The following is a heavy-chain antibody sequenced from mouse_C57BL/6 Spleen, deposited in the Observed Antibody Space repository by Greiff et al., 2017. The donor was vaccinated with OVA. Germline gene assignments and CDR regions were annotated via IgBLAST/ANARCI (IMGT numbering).Heavy chain of an antibody. D-gene: IGHD2-3*01. J-gene: IGHJ2*01. V-gene: IGHV1-76*01. CDR3: ARSKDGYYEDD. Sequence: VQLQQSGAELVRPGASVKLSCKASGYTFTDYYINWVKQRPGQGLEWIARIYPGSGNTYYNEKFKGKATLTAEKSSSTAYMQLSSLTSEDSAVYFCARSKDGYYEDDWGQGTTLTVSS. CDR1: GYTFTDYY. CDR2: IYPGSGNT.